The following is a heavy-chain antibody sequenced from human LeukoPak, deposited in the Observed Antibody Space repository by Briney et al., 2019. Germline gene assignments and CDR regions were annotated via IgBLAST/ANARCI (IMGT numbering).Heavy chain of an antibody. CDR3: ARVLWSTTVTTGVDYYYFMDV. V-gene: IGHV4-4*07. J-gene: IGHJ6*03. D-gene: IGHD4-17*01. CDR1: GGSISSYY. CDR2: IYTSGST. Sequence: PSETLSLTCTVSGGSISSYYWSWIRQPAGKGLEWIGRIYTSGSTNYNPSLKSRVTMSVDMSKNQFSLKLSSVTAADTAVYYCARVLWSTTVTTGVDYYYFMDVWGKGTTVTVSS.